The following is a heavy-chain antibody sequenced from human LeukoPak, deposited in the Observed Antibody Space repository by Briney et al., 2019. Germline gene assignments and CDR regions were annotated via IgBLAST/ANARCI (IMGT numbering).Heavy chain of an antibody. CDR3: GRDVGP. V-gene: IGHV3-53*01. CDR2: IYSGGTT. Sequence: PGGSLRLSCATSGFTFSPFWIHWVRQSPGKGLEWVSVIYSGGTTYYANSVKGRFTISRDSSKNTMYLQMNSLRVEDTAMYYCGRDVGPWGQGTLVTVSS. J-gene: IGHJ5*02. CDR1: GFTFSPFW.